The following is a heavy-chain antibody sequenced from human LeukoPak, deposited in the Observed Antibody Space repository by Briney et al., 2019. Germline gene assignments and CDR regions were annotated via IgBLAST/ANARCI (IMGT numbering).Heavy chain of an antibody. CDR2: IYYSRST. D-gene: IGHD3-10*01. CDR1: GGSITSYY. V-gene: IGHV4-59*01. J-gene: IGHJ5*02. Sequence: SETLSLTCTVSGGSITSYYWHWIRQPPGQGLGWIGYIYYSRSTNYNPSIKSRVTISVNTSVKQFSLKLHSVSAADTAVYYCARDRGRATWFDPWGQGNAVTVSS. CDR3: ARDRGRATWFDP.